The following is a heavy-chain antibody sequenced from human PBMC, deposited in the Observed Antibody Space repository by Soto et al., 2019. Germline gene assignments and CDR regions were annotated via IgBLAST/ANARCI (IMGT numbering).Heavy chain of an antibody. D-gene: IGHD2-15*01. CDR3: ARGSGCSGGSCPR. CDR1: GGSFSGYY. Sequence: QVQLQQWGAGLLKPSETLSLTCAVYGGSFSGYYWNWIRQPPGKGLEWIGEINHSGGTNYNPSLKSRVTISVDTSKDQVSLNLSSVTAADTAVYYCARGSGCSGGSCPRWGQGTLVTVSS. V-gene: IGHV4-34*01. J-gene: IGHJ4*02. CDR2: INHSGGT.